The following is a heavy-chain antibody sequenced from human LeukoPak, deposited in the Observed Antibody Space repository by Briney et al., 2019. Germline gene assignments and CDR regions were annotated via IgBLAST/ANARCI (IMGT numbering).Heavy chain of an antibody. CDR1: GFSFSSYA. D-gene: IGHD2-2*02. V-gene: IGHV3-23*01. CDR2: LSVSGGNT. J-gene: IGHJ4*02. CDR3: AKADSTTWYNNYVDG. Sequence: GGSLRLSCAASGFSFSSYAMTWVRQAPGKGLEWVSALSVSGGNTYYADSVKGRFTISRANSKNTLYLQMNSLRAEDTAVYYCAKADSTTWYNNYVDGWGQGALVTVSS.